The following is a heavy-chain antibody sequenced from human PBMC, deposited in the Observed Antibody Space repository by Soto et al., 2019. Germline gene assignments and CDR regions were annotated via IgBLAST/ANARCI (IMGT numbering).Heavy chain of an antibody. D-gene: IGHD6-19*01. CDR1: GFTFSSYA. CDR3: AKGSAVWDAFDY. Sequence: EVQLLESGGGLVQPGGSLRLSCAASGFTFSSYAMSWVRQAPGKGLEWVSAISGSGDSTYYADAVRGRFTISRDNSKNTLYLQVSSLRAEDTAVYYCAKGSAVWDAFDYWGQGTLVTVSS. CDR2: ISGSGDST. J-gene: IGHJ4*02. V-gene: IGHV3-23*01.